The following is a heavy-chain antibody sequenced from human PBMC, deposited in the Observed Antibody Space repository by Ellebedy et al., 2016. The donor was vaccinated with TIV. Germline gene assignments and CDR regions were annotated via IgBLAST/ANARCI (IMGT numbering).Heavy chain of an antibody. V-gene: IGHV4-39*01. CDR1: GGSVSSTSDY. J-gene: IGHJ4*02. CDR2: VYYTGST. Sequence: MPSETLSLTCAVSGGSVSSTSDYWAWVRQPPGKGLEWIGSVYYTGSTYYNPSLKSRVTFSVDTSKNQFSLKLSSVTATDPAVYYCARHSAYSESGGGGIDYWGQGTLVTVSS. CDR3: ARHSAYSESGGGGIDY. D-gene: IGHD1-26*01.